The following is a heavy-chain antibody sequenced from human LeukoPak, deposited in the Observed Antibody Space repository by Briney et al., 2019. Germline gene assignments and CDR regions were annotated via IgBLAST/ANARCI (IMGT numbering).Heavy chain of an antibody. Sequence: SETLSLTCAVSGYSISSGYYWGWIRQPPGKGLEWIGSIYHSGSTHYNPSLKSRVTISVDTSKNQFSLKLSSVTAADTAVYYCASAVVPAAAFDIWGQGTMVTVSS. D-gene: IGHD2-2*01. CDR2: IYHSGST. CDR1: GYSISSGYY. CDR3: ASAVVPAAAFDI. V-gene: IGHV4-38-2*01. J-gene: IGHJ3*02.